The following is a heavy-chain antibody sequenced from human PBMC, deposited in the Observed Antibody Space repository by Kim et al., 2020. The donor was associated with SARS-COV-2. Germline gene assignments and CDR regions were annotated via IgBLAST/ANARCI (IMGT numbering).Heavy chain of an antibody. V-gene: IGHV3-21*01. CDR3: ARDKANIKDTAMALYYYYGMDV. Sequence: GGSLRLSCAASGFTFSSYSMNWVRQAPGKGLEWVSSISSSSSYIYYADSVKGRFTISRDNAKNSLYLQMNSLRAEDTAVYYCARDKANIKDTAMALYYYYGMDVWGQGTTVTVSS. D-gene: IGHD5-18*01. CDR2: ISSSSSYI. J-gene: IGHJ6*02. CDR1: GFTFSSYS.